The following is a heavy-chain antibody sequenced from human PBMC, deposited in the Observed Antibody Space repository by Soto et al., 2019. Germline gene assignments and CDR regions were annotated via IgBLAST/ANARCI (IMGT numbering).Heavy chain of an antibody. Sequence: PSETLSLTCTVSGGSISSGGYYWSWIRQHPGKGLEWIGYIYYSGSTYYNPSLKSRVTISVDTSKNQFSLKLSSVTAADTAVYYCAREPSSWGYYYYYGMDVWGQGTTVTVSS. D-gene: IGHD6-13*01. CDR3: AREPSSWGYYYYYGMDV. J-gene: IGHJ6*02. CDR2: IYYSGST. CDR1: GGSISSGGYY. V-gene: IGHV4-31*03.